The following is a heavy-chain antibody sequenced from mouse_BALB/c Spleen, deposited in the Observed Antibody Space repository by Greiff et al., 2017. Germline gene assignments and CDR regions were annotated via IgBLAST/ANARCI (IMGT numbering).Heavy chain of an antibody. CDR3: ARIGHYYAMDY. J-gene: IGHJ4*01. CDR1: GYTFTDYN. CDR2: INPNNGGT. V-gene: IGHV1-18*01. Sequence: VQLKESGPELVKPGASVKIPCKASGYTFTDYNMGWVKQSHGKSLEWIGDINPNNGGTIYNQKFKGKATLTVDKSSSTAYMELRSLTSEDTAVYYCARIGHYYAMDYWGQGTSVTVSS.